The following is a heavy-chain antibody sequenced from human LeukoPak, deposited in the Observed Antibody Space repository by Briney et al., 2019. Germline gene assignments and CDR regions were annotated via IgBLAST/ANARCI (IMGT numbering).Heavy chain of an antibody. Sequence: GGSLRLSCAASGFTFSSYAMHWVRQAPGKGLEWVAVISYDGSNKYYADSVKGRFTISRDNSKNTLYLQMNSLRAEDTAVYYCARESDTAMALSFDYWGQGTLVTASS. J-gene: IGHJ4*02. V-gene: IGHV3-30-3*01. D-gene: IGHD5-18*01. CDR3: ARESDTAMALSFDY. CDR1: GFTFSSYA. CDR2: ISYDGSNK.